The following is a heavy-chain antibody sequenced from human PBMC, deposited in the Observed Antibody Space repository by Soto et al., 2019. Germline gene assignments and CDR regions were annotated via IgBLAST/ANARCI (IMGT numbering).Heavy chain of an antibody. J-gene: IGHJ5*02. CDR3: AKVIVKNWFDP. CDR2: ISGSGGST. V-gene: IGHV3-23*01. D-gene: IGHD1-26*01. Sequence: GGSLRLSCAASGFNFSSYAMSWVRQAAGKGLEWVSAISGSGGSTYYADSVKGRFTISRDNSKNTLYLQMSSLRAEDTAVYYCAKVIVKNWFDPWGQGTLVTVSS. CDR1: GFNFSSYA.